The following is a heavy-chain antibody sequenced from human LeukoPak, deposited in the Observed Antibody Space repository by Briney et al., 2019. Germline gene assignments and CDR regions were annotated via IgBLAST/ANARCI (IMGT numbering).Heavy chain of an antibody. CDR2: ISSSSSYI. V-gene: IGHV3-21*01. CDR1: GFTFSSYS. CDR3: ARGSYYDFWSGYYSHLTNNWFDP. D-gene: IGHD3-3*01. Sequence: GGSLRLSCAASGFTFSSYSMNWVRQAPGKGLEWVSSISSSSSYIYYADSVKGRFTISRDNAKNSLYLQMNSLRAEDTAVYYCARGSYYDFWSGYYSHLTNNWFDPWGQGTLVTVSS. J-gene: IGHJ5*02.